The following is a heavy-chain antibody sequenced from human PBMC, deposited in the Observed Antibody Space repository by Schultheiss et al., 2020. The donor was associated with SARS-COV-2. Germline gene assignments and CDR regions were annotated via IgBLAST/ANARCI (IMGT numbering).Heavy chain of an antibody. CDR2: IDPSNSYT. V-gene: IGHV3-11*03. CDR1: GFPFSDYY. CDR3: ARSGSGGWLNPFHS. J-gene: IGHJ4*02. Sequence: GGSLRLSCAASGFPFSDYYMTWLRQAPGRGLEWVSAIDPSNSYTQYADSVRGRFTISRDNAKSSLYLQMNSLRADDTAVYYCARSGSGGWLNPFHSWGQGTLVTVSS. D-gene: IGHD6-19*01.